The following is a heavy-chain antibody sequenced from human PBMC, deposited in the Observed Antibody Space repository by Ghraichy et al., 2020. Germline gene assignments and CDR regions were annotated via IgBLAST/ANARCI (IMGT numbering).Heavy chain of an antibody. V-gene: IGHV1-69*13. J-gene: IGHJ4*02. Sequence: SVKVSCKTPGGTFSSYAISWVRQAPGQGLEWMGGIIPIFGTSNYAQNFQGRVTITADESTSTAYMELSSLRSEDTAVYYCARGGVYGSGSYDYWGQGTLVTVSS. D-gene: IGHD3-10*01. CDR1: GGTFSSYA. CDR2: IIPIFGTS. CDR3: ARGGVYGSGSYDY.